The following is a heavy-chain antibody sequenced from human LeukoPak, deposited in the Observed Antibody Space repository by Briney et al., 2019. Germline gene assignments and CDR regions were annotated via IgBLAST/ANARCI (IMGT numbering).Heavy chain of an antibody. V-gene: IGHV4-59*08. CDR3: ARLRRGYQLLPTTFDY. D-gene: IGHD2-2*01. J-gene: IGHJ4*02. CDR2: IYYSGST. Sequence: SETLSLTCTVSGGSISSYYWSWIRQPPGKGLEWIGYIYYSGSTNYNPSLKSRVTISVDTSKNQFSLKLSSVTAADTAVYYCARLRRGYQLLPTTFDYWGQGTLVTVSS. CDR1: GGSISSYY.